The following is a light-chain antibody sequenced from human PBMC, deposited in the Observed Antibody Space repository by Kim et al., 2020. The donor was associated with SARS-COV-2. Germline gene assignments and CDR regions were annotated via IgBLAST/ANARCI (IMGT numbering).Light chain of an antibody. J-gene: IGKJ1*01. CDR1: QNVRNY. Sequence: EIVLTQSPATLSLSPGERATLSCRASQNVRNYLAWYQQKPGQAPRLLIYDASTGATGIPARFSGSGSGTDFTLTISSLEPEDFAVYYCQQRGDWPRTFGQGTKVDIK. V-gene: IGKV3-11*01. CDR3: QQRGDWPRT. CDR2: DAS.